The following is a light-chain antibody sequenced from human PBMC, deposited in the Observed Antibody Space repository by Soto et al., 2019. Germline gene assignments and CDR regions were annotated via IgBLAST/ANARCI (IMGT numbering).Light chain of an antibody. CDR1: QSVSNN. J-gene: IGKJ1*01. V-gene: IGKV3-15*01. CDR3: KQYNNWPPWT. Sequence: ILMTQSPDTLSVSPGERATLSCRASQSVSNNLAWYQQKPGQAPRLLIYDASTRATGIPARFSGSGSGTEFTLTISGLQSEDFAVYYCKQYNNWPPWTFGQGTKVEIK. CDR2: DAS.